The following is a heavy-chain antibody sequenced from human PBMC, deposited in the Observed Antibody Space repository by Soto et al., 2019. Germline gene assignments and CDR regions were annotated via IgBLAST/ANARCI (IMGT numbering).Heavy chain of an antibody. D-gene: IGHD3-3*01. CDR1: GGSISSYY. J-gene: IGHJ4*02. Sequence: QVQLQESGPGLVKPSETLSLTCTVSGGSISSYYWSWIRQPPGKGLEWIGYIYYSGSTNYNPSLKSRLTISVDTAKNQFSLKLSSVTAADTAVSYCARGVLYDFWSGYYPPFDYWGQGTLVTVSS. CDR2: IYYSGST. V-gene: IGHV4-59*08. CDR3: ARGVLYDFWSGYYPPFDY.